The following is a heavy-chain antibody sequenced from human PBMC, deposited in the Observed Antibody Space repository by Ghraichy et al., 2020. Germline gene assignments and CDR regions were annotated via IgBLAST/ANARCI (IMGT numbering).Heavy chain of an antibody. V-gene: IGHV4-34*01. CDR2: INHSGST. J-gene: IGHJ5*02. CDR3: ARGLCSGGSCYGHNWFDP. Sequence: SETLSLTCAVYGGSFSGYYWSWIRQPPGKGLERIGEINHSGSTNYNPSLKSQVTISVDTSKNQFSLTLSSVTAADTAVYYCARGLCSGGSCYGHNWFDPLGQGTLVTVSS. CDR1: GGSFSGYY. D-gene: IGHD2-15*01.